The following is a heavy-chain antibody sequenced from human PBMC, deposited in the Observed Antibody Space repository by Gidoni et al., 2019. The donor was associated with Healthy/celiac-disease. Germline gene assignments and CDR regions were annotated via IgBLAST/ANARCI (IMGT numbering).Heavy chain of an antibody. J-gene: IGHJ4*02. V-gene: IGHV3-33*01. CDR3: ARGSSGWCLDY. CDR2: IWYDGSDE. CDR1: GFRFSDYG. D-gene: IGHD6-19*01. Sequence: QVHLVDSGGGVVHPGRSLRLPCAAAGFRFSDYGMHWVRHAPGKGLEWVAVIWYDGSDEYYADSVKGRFSISRDNSKSTVYLQVDTLSAEDTAVYFCARGSSGWCLDYWGQGTLVTVSS.